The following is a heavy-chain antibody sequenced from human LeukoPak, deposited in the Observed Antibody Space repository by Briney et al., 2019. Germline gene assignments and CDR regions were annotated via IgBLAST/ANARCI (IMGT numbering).Heavy chain of an antibody. CDR2: IYSGGST. CDR3: ARESSGLTAYYYGMDV. Sequence: PGGSLRLSCAASGFTVSSNYMSWVRQAPGKGLEWVSVIYSGGSTYYADSVKGRFTISRDNSKNTLHLQMNSLRAEDTAVYYCARESSGLTAYYYGMDVWGQGTTVTVPS. D-gene: IGHD6-19*01. J-gene: IGHJ6*02. CDR1: GFTVSSNY. V-gene: IGHV3-66*01.